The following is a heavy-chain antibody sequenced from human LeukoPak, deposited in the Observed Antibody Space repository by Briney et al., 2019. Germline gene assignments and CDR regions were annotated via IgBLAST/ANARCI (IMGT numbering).Heavy chain of an antibody. CDR2: IKQDGSEK. CDR3: ARDEVYSGSYQGWEDYYYMDV. J-gene: IGHJ6*03. Sequence: GGSLRLSCAASGFTFSSYWMSWVRQAPGRGLEWVANIKQDGSEKYYVDSVKGRFTISRDNAKNSLYLQMNSLRAEDTAVYYCARDEVYSGSYQGWEDYYYMDVWGKGTTVTISS. V-gene: IGHV3-7*01. CDR1: GFTFSSYW. D-gene: IGHD1-26*01.